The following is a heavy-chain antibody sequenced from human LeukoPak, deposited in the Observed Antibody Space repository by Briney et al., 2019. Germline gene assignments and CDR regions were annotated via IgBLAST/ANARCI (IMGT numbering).Heavy chain of an antibody. V-gene: IGHV3-23*01. CDR2: ISGSGGST. CDR1: GFTFSSYA. Sequence: SGGSLRPSCAASGFTFSSYAMSWVRQAPGKGLEWVSAISGSGGSTYYADSVKGRFTISRDNSKNTLYLQMNSLRAEDTAVYYCAKVWGGIAVAGPFDYWGQGTLVTVSS. D-gene: IGHD6-19*01. CDR3: AKVWGGIAVAGPFDY. J-gene: IGHJ4*02.